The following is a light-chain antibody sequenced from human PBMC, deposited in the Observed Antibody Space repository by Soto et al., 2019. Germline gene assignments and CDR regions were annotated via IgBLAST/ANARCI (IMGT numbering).Light chain of an antibody. V-gene: IGKV1-33*01. CDR1: QDIGNS. Sequence: DIQMTQSPPSLSASVGDRVTITCQASQDIGNSLNWFQHKPGKAPNLVIYDAYNLEIGVPSRFSGSGSGTDFPFTITSLWPEDVATYYCQKSDHLPLFGPGTKVESK. J-gene: IGKJ3*01. CDR3: QKSDHLPL. CDR2: DAY.